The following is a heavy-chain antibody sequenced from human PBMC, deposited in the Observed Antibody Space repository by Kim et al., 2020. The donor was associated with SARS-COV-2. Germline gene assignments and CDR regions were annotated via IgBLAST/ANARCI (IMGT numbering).Heavy chain of an antibody. J-gene: IGHJ4*02. CDR2: IKSKTDGGTT. D-gene: IGHD4-17*01. Sequence: GGSLRLSCAASGFTFSNAWMSWVRQAPGKGLEWVGRIKSKTDGGTTDYAAPVKGRFTISRDDSKNTLYLQMNSLKTEDTAVYYCTTDSEANISPEDGDMTDYWGQGTLVTVSS. CDR3: TTDSEANISPEDGDMTDY. CDR1: GFTFSNAW. V-gene: IGHV3-15*01.